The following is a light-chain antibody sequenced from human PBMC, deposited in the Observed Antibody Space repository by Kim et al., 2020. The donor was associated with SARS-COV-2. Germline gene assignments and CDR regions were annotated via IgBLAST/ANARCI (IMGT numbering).Light chain of an antibody. V-gene: IGKV1-39*01. CDR1: QGISTY. J-gene: IGKJ2*01. Sequence: SAFVGDRVTITCRAAQGISTYLNWYQQRPGKAPNVLIYAASSLQSGVPSRFSGSGSGTHFTLTITNLQPEDFATYYCQQSYTMPFTFGQGTKLEI. CDR2: AAS. CDR3: QQSYTMPFT.